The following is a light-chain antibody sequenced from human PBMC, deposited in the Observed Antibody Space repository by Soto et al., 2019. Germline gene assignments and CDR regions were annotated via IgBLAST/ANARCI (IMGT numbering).Light chain of an antibody. J-gene: IGKJ1*01. CDR3: QQYNSYLWT. CDR1: QSVSIW. Sequence: DVQMTQSPSTLSASVGDRVTITCRASQSVSIWLAWYQQKPGKAPKLLIYKASSLESGVPSRFSGSGSGAEFTLTITSLQPDDFATYYCQQYNSYLWTFGQGTKVDIK. V-gene: IGKV1-5*03. CDR2: KAS.